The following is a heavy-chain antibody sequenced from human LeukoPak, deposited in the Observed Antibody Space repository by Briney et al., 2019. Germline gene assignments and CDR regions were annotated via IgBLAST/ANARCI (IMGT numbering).Heavy chain of an antibody. Sequence: ASVKVSCKASGYTFTGYYIHWVRQAPGQGLEWMGWINCNSGGTNYAEKFQGWVTMTRDTSITTAYMELSRLRSDDTAVYYCVRDSSTVSTPYFDSWGKGTTVTVSS. J-gene: IGHJ6*04. CDR2: INCNSGGT. CDR3: VRDSSTVSTPYFDS. D-gene: IGHD3-9*01. CDR1: GYTFTGYY. V-gene: IGHV1-2*04.